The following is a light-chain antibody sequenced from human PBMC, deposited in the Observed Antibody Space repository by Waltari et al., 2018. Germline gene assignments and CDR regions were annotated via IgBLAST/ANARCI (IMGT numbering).Light chain of an antibody. CDR2: EVN. J-gene: IGLJ2*01. CDR1: NSDVGTYTY. V-gene: IGLV2-8*01. CDR3: SSYAGSNTLV. Sequence: QSALTQPPSASGSPGQSVTISCPGTNSDVGTYTYVSWFQQHPGRAPKLLIYEVNKRPSGVPDRFSGSKSNNRASLTVSGLQADDEAVYHCSSYAGSNTLVFGGGTKLTVL.